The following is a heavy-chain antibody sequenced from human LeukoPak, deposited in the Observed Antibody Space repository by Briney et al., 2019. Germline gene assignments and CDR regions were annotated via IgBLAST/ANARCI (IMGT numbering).Heavy chain of an antibody. J-gene: IGHJ6*03. Sequence: PGGSLRLSCAASGFTFSSYWMSWVRQAPGKGLEWVANIKQDGSEKYYVDSVKGRFTISRAKAKNSMYLQMNSLRAEDTAVYYCARRTGYYDYYYYYYYMDVWGNGNPVTVSS. D-gene: IGHD3/OR15-3a*01. CDR2: IKQDGSEK. CDR1: GFTFSSYW. CDR3: ARRTGYYDYYYYYYYMDV. V-gene: IGHV3-7*01.